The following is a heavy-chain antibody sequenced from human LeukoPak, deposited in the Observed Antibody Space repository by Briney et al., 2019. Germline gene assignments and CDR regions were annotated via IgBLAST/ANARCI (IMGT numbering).Heavy chain of an antibody. CDR1: GFTFSSYA. D-gene: IGHD3-10*01. Sequence: GGSLRLSCAASGFTFSSYAMSWVRQAPGKGLEWVSSITGSGGSIYYADSVKGRFTVSRDNSKNTLYLQMNSLRVEDTAVYYCAKDAVRGSGRINWFDSWGQGTLVTVSS. J-gene: IGHJ5*01. CDR2: ITGSGGSI. V-gene: IGHV3-23*01. CDR3: AKDAVRGSGRINWFDS.